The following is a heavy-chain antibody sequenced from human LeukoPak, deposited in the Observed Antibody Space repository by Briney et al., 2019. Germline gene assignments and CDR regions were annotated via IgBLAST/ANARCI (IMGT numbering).Heavy chain of an antibody. J-gene: IGHJ6*03. Sequence: SLKVSCKASGASFSSYSISWVRQAPGQGLEWMGRIIPIFGTPNYAQRLQARVTITADIVSSTAYMEVNNLTSEETAVYFCAKQGALRQDYYMDVWGNGTTVTVSS. V-gene: IGHV1-69*06. CDR2: IIPIFGTP. CDR3: AKQGALRQDYYMDV. CDR1: GASFSSYS.